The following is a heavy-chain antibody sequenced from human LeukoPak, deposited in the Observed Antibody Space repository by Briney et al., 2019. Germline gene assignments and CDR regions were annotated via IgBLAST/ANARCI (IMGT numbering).Heavy chain of an antibody. CDR3: ARDREVVTAIPHGAFDI. CDR1: GFTFSSYW. CDR2: INTDGSST. D-gene: IGHD2-21*02. J-gene: IGHJ3*02. V-gene: IGHV3-74*01. Sequence: GGSLRLSCAASGFTFSSYWMHWVRQAPGKGLVWVSRINTDGSSTSYADSVKGRFTISRDNSKNTLYLQMNSLRAEDTAVYYCARDREVVTAIPHGAFDIWGQGTLVTVSS.